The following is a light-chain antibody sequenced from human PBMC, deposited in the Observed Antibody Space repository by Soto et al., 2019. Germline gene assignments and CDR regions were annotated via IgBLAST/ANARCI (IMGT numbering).Light chain of an antibody. CDR2: DVT. J-gene: IGLJ2*01. V-gene: IGLV2-14*03. Sequence: QSVLTQPASVSGSPGQSITISCTGTSSDVGGYNYVSWYQQLPGKAPKLLIYDVTYWPSGVSNRFSGSKSGNTASLTISGLQAEDEADYYCSSYTSINTVVFGGGTKVTVL. CDR3: SSYTSINTVV. CDR1: SSDVGGYNY.